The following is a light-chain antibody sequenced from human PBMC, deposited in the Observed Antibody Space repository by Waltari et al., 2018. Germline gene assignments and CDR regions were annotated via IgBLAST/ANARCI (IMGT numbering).Light chain of an antibody. J-gene: IGKJ4*01. CDR3: QQYYGDPLT. CDR1: QAISSY. CDR2: ASS. V-gene: IGKV1-8*01. Sequence: AIRITQSPSSLSASTGDRVTITCRPSQAISSYLAWYQQKPGKAPKLLIYASSTLQSGVPSRVSGSGSGTNVTLTIGCLQSEDFATYFCQQYYGDPLTFGGGTKVEI.